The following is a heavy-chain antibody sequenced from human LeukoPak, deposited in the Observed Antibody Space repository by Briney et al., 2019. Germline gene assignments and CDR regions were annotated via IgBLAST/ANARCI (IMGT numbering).Heavy chain of an antibody. J-gene: IGHJ4*02. CDR3: ARDPFTGYSSGWYHY. CDR2: ISYDGSNK. Sequence: PGGSLRLSCAASGFTFSSYAMHWVRQAPGKGLKWVAVISYDGSNKYYADSVKGRFTISRDNSKNTLYLQMNSLRAEDTVVYYCARDPFTGYSSGWYHYWGQGTLVTVSS. D-gene: IGHD6-19*01. CDR1: GFTFSSYA. V-gene: IGHV3-30-3*01.